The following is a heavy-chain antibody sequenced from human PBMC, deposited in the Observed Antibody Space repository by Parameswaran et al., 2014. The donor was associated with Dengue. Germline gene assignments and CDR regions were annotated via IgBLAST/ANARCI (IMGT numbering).Heavy chain of an antibody. CDR2: IYHSGST. D-gene: IGHD2-15*01. CDR3: ARDRCSGGSCRNWFDP. V-gene: IGHV4-30-2*01. Sequence: RWIRQPPGKGLEWIGYIYHSGSTYYNPSLKSRVTISVDRSKNQFSLKLSSVTAADTAVYYCARDRCSGGSCRNWFDPWGQGTLVTVSS. J-gene: IGHJ5*02.